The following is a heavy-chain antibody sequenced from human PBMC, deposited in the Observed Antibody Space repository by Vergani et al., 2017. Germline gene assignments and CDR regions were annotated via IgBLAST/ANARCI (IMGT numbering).Heavy chain of an antibody. CDR3: ATKSCGTPGCQIGYFRE. V-gene: IGHV3-30*03. D-gene: IGHD1-1*01. CDR1: GFTSSYYG. J-gene: IGHJ1*01. Sequence: QVHLVESGGGVVQPGRSLRLSCVVSGFTSSYYGMHWVRQAPGKGLEWVAVISYDGTQKYYADSVKGQFTISRDNSKSTLYLQMNSLRTEDTAVYYCATKSCGTPGCQIGYFREWVQGPLVTVSS. CDR2: ISYDGTQK.